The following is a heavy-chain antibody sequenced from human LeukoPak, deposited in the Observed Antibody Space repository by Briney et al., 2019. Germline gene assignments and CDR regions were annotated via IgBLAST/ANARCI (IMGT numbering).Heavy chain of an antibody. D-gene: IGHD2-2*01. V-gene: IGHV1-2*06. CDR2: INPNSGDT. J-gene: IGHJ4*02. CDR1: GYTFTGYH. CDR3: ARDYCSSTSCLFDY. Sequence: EASVKVSCKASGYTFTGYHMHWVRQAPGQGLEWMGRINPNSGDTNYAQKFQGRVTMTRDTSISTAYMELSRLISDDTAVYYCARDYCSSTSCLFDYWGQGTLVTVSS.